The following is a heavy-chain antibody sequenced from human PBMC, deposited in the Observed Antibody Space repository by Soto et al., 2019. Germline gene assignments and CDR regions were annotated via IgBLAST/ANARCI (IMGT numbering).Heavy chain of an antibody. Sequence: PGESLKISCKGSGFSFTSYWIGWVRQMPGKGLECMGIIYPRDSDTRYNPSLQGQVTISVDESIDTAYLQWISLKTSDTAMYYCSRTGVEDAFEIWGQGTMVTVSS. J-gene: IGHJ3*02. CDR2: IYPRDSDT. CDR3: SRTGVEDAFEI. CDR1: GFSFTSYW. V-gene: IGHV5-51*01. D-gene: IGHD3-3*01.